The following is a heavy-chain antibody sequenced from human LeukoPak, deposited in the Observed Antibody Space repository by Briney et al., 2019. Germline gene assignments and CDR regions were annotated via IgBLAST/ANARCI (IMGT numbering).Heavy chain of an antibody. CDR3: ASQGIFDY. CDR2: IYYSGST. CDR1: GGSISSSSYY. V-gene: IGHV4-39*01. J-gene: IGHJ4*02. D-gene: IGHD3-10*01. Sequence: SETLSLTCTVSGGSISSSSYYWGWIRQPPGKGLEWIGSIYYSGSTYYNPSLKSRVTISVDTSKNQFSLKLSSVTAADTAVYYCASQGIFDYWGQGTLVTVSS.